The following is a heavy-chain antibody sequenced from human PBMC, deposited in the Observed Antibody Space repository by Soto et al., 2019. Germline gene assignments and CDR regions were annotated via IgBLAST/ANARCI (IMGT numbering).Heavy chain of an antibody. D-gene: IGHD2-2*01. CDR1: GGSISSYY. CDR2: IYYSGST. CDR3: ARLGFGVVPAATRDYYYYYYMDV. V-gene: IGHV4-59*08. Sequence: SETLSLTWTVSGGSISSYYWIWIRQPPGKGLEWIGYIYYSGSTNYNPSLKSRVTISVDTSKNQFSLKLSSVTAADTAVYYCARLGFGVVPAATRDYYYYYYMDVWGKGTTVTVSS. J-gene: IGHJ6*03.